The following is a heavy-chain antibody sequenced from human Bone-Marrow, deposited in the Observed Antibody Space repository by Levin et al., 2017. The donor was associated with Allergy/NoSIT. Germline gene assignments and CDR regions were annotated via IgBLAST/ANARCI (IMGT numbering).Heavy chain of an antibody. D-gene: IGHD3-3*01. V-gene: IGHV3-11*01. CDR2: ISSSGSTI. CDR3: ARERITIFGVVFAYYYYYMDV. CDR1: GFTFSDYY. J-gene: IGHJ6*03. Sequence: LSLTCAASGFTFSDYYMSWIRQAPGKGLEWVSYISSSGSTIYYADSVKGRFTISRDNAKNSLYLQMNSLRAEDTAVYYCARERITIFGVVFAYYYYYMDVWGKGTTVTVSS.